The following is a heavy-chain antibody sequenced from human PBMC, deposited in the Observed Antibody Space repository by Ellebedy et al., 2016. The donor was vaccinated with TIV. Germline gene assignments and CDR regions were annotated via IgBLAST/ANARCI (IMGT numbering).Heavy chain of an antibody. CDR2: INAGNGNT. V-gene: IGHV1-3*01. J-gene: IGHJ6*02. D-gene: IGHD3-10*01. CDR3: ALRYVSGSGTNYYYGMDV. Sequence: ASVKVSCXASGYTFTSYAMHWVRQAPGQRLEWMGWINAGNGNTKYSQKFQGRVTITRDTSASTAYMELSSLRSEDTAVYYCALRYVSGSGTNYYYGMDVWGQGTTVTVSS. CDR1: GYTFTSYA.